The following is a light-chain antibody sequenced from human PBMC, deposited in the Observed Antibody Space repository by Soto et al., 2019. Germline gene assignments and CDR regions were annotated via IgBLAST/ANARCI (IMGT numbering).Light chain of an antibody. Sequence: QSALTQPPSASGAPGQSGTISCTGNSSDVGGYNYVSWYQQHPGKATKLMIYEVSKRPSGVPDRFSGSKSGNTASLTVSGLQAEDEADYYCSSYAGSNNFPYVFGTGTKVTVL. CDR2: EVS. CDR3: SSYAGSNNFPYV. CDR1: SSDVGGYNY. V-gene: IGLV2-8*01. J-gene: IGLJ1*01.